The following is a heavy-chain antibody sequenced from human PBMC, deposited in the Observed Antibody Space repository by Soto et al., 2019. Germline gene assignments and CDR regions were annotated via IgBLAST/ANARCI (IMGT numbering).Heavy chain of an antibody. V-gene: IGHV4-59*03. CDR3: ARLQYTVVTGIDV. J-gene: IGHJ3*01. Sequence: SETLSLTCTVSRGSINNYYWTLIRQPPGKGLEWIGYVSYSRRTNYNPSLKSRVNMFVDKSKNQFSLNLTSVTAADTAVYYCARLQYTVVTGIDVWCQGTMVTVAS. D-gene: IGHD2-21*02. CDR2: VSYSRRT. CDR1: RGSINNYY.